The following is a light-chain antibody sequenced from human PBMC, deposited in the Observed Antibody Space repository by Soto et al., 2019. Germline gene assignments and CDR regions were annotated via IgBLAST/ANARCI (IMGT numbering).Light chain of an antibody. CDR3: QQYGTSPVT. Sequence: EIVLTQSPGTLSLSPGERATLSCRASQSVSNTYLAWYQHKPGQAPRLLIYGASDRATGIPDRFSGSGSVTDFTLTISSLEPEDFALDYCQQYGTSPVTFVQGTKLEIK. CDR2: GAS. J-gene: IGKJ2*01. CDR1: QSVSNTY. V-gene: IGKV3-20*01.